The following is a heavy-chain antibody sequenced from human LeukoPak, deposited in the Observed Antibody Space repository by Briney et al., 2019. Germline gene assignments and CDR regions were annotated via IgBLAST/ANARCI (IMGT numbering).Heavy chain of an antibody. D-gene: IGHD6-19*01. CDR3: AKSPPRFGSGWYEKFEKVSYFFDY. J-gene: IGHJ4*02. V-gene: IGHV3-74*01. CDR2: INSDGSST. Sequence: PGGSLRLSCAASGFTFSSYWMHWVRQAPGKGLVWVSRINSDGSSTSYADSVKGRFTISRDNSKDTLYLQMSSLRAEDTAVYYCAKSPPRFGSGWYEKFEKVSYFFDYWGQGTLVTVSS. CDR1: GFTFSSYW.